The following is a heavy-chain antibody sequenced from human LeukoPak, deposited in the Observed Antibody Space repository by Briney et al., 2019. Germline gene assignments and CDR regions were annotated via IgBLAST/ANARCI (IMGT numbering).Heavy chain of an antibody. Sequence: ASETLSLTCAVYGGSFSGYYWSWIRQPPGKGLEWIGEINHSGSTNYNPSLKSRVTISVDTSKNQFSLKLSSVTAADTAVYYRARGRGLVVVAALDYWGQGTLVTVSS. CDR2: INHSGST. J-gene: IGHJ4*02. D-gene: IGHD2-15*01. CDR3: ARGRGLVVVAALDY. CDR1: GGSFSGYY. V-gene: IGHV4-34*01.